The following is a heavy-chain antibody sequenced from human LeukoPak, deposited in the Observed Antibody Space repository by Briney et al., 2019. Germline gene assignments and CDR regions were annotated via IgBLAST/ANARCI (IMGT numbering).Heavy chain of an antibody. CDR1: GFTFSTYA. D-gene: IGHD3-10*01. CDR2: ISYDGSNK. CDR3: ARDYGSGSYYNPAEYFQH. V-gene: IGHV3-30-3*01. Sequence: QSGGSLRLSCAASGFTFSTYAMHWVRQAPGKGLEWVAVISYDGSNKYYADSVKGRFTISRDNSKNTLYLQMNSLRAEDTAVYYCARDYGSGSYYNPAEYFQHWGQGTLVTVSS. J-gene: IGHJ1*01.